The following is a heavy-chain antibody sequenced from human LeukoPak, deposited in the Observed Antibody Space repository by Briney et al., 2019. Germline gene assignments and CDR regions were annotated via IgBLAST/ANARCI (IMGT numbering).Heavy chain of an antibody. J-gene: IGHJ4*02. Sequence: GGSLRLSCSASGFIFSNYWMSWVRQAPGKGLEWVANIKQDGREKYYVDSVKGRFTISRDNAKNSLSLQMNSLRAEDTAVYYCARDKSYGDSEDYWGQGTLVTVSS. CDR3: ARDKSYGDSEDY. D-gene: IGHD4-17*01. CDR1: GFIFSNYW. V-gene: IGHV3-7*05. CDR2: IKQDGREK.